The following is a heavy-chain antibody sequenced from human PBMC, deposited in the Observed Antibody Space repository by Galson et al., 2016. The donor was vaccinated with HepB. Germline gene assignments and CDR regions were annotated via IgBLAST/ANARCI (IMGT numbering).Heavy chain of an antibody. D-gene: IGHD1-20*01. CDR2: MSTRGRTI. CDR1: GFTFSDKY. J-gene: IGHJ4*02. Sequence: SLILSCAASGFTFSDKYMGWIRQAPGKGLEWISYMSTRGRTISYADSVKGRLIISRDNANNSLYLQINSLRAEDTATYYCATLTGNYFDYWGQGTLVTVSS. V-gene: IGHV3-11*01. CDR3: ATLTGNYFDY.